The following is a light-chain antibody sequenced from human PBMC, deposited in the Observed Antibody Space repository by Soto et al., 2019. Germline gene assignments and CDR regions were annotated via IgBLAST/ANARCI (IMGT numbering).Light chain of an antibody. CDR1: PSVTNF. CDR3: QQYYDWPSLT. V-gene: IGKV3-15*01. J-gene: IGKJ4*01. Sequence: VMTQAPATLSVSPGEIATLSCRASPSVTNFLAWYQQKPGQAPRLLIYGASTRATGIPPRFSGSGSGTEFTLSISSLQSTDFAVYYCQQYYDWPSLTFGGGTKVDIK. CDR2: GAS.